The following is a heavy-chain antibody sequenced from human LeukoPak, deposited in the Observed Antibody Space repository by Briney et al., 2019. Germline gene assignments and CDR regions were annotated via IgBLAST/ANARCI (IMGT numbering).Heavy chain of an antibody. Sequence: SETLSLTCTVSGGSISSGGYYWSWIRQHPGKGLEWIGYVYYSGSTYYNPSLKSRVTISVDTSKNQFSLKLSSVTAADTAVYYCARDNRRSGMDVWGKATTITVSS. CDR3: ARDNRRSGMDV. CDR2: VYYSGST. CDR1: GGSISSGGYY. J-gene: IGHJ6*04. V-gene: IGHV4-31*03.